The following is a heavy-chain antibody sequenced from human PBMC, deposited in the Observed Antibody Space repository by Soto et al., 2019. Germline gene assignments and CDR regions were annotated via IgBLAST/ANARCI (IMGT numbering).Heavy chain of an antibody. CDR1: GFTFSSYA. Sequence: EVQLLESGGGLVQPGGSPRLSCAASGFTFSSYAMSWVRQAPGKGLEWVSAISGSGGSTYYADSVKGRFTISRDNSKNTLYLQMNSLRAEDTAVYYCAKLEYSSKKGGYWGQGTLVTVSS. V-gene: IGHV3-23*01. D-gene: IGHD6-6*01. J-gene: IGHJ4*02. CDR2: ISGSGGST. CDR3: AKLEYSSKKGGY.